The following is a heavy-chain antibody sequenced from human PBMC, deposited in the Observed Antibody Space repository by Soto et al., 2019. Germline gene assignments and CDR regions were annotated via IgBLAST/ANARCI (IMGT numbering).Heavy chain of an antibody. J-gene: IGHJ4*02. D-gene: IGHD3-16*01. Sequence: QVQLQESGPGLVKPSQTLSLTCTVSGGSISSGDYYWSWIRQPPGKGLEWIGYIYYSGSTYYNPSLKSRVTISVDTSRNQFSLKLSSVTAADTAVYYCGRSLAPQPLNPVDYWGQGTLVTVSS. CDR2: IYYSGST. CDR3: GRSLAPQPLNPVDY. CDR1: GGSISSGDYY. V-gene: IGHV4-30-4*01.